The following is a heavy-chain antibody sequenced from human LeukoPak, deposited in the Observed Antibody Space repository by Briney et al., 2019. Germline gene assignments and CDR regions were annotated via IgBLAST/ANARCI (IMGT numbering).Heavy chain of an antibody. J-gene: IGHJ6*03. Sequence: PGGSLRLSCAASGFTFSSYAMSWVRQAPEKGLEWVSGILGSGYSTYYANSVKGRFTISRDNSNNTLYLQMNSLRAEDTAVYYCAKLGGHPLHNYYVGVWGKGTTVAVSS. CDR1: GFTFSSYA. D-gene: IGHD3-16*01. V-gene: IGHV3-23*01. CDR3: AKLGGHPLHNYYVGV. CDR2: ILGSGYST.